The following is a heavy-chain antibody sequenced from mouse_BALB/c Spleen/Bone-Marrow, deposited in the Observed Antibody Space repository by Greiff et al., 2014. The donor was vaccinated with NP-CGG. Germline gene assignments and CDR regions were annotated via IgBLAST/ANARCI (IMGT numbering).Heavy chain of an antibody. CDR2: IWAGGST. CDR3: ARVYGSSYDPYYYAMDY. J-gene: IGHJ4*01. V-gene: IGHV2-9*02. D-gene: IGHD1-1*01. CDR1: GFSLTSYG. Sequence: VKLMESGPGLVAPSQSLSITCTVSGFSLTSYGVYWARQPPGKGLEWLGVIWAGGSTNYNSALMSRLSISKDNSKSQVFLKMNSLRTDDTAMYYCARVYGSSYDPYYYAMDYWGQGTSVTVSS.